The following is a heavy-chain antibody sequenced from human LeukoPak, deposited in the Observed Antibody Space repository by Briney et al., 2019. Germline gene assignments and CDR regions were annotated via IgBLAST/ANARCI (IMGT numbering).Heavy chain of an antibody. CDR2: INDRGST. Sequence: SEILSLTCTVSGDSVRSYYWSWIRQPPGQGLEWLGHINDRGSTNYNPSLQGRVTISIDTSKNQFSLKVNSVTAADTAVYYCVRDSRYGSARFEDGLDFWGQGTTVTVSS. CDR3: VRDSRYGSARFEDGLDF. V-gene: IGHV4-59*02. CDR1: GDSVRSYY. D-gene: IGHD6-25*01. J-gene: IGHJ6*02.